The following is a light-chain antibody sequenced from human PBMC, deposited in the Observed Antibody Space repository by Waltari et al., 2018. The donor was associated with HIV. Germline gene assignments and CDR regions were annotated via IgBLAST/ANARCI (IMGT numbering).Light chain of an antibody. J-gene: IGLJ2*01. Sequence: QGAGLASVLVMYQDSKRPSGIPERFSGSNSGNTATLTITGTQSMDEADYYCQAWDRSVVFGGGTKLTVL. CDR3: QAWDRSVV. CDR2: QDS. V-gene: IGLV3-1*01.